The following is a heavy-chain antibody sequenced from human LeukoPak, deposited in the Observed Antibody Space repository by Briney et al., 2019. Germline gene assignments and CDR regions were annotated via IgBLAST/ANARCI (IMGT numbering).Heavy chain of an antibody. CDR1: GFTFSSYW. V-gene: IGHV3-74*01. CDR2: INSDGSST. Sequence: GGSLRLSCAASGFTFSSYWMHWVRQAPGKGLVWVSRINSDGSSTSYADSVKGRFTISRDNAKNTLYLQMNSLRAEDTAVYYCARAPLNGIAAAGPDYWGQGTLVTVSS. CDR3: ARAPLNGIAAAGPDY. J-gene: IGHJ4*02. D-gene: IGHD6-13*01.